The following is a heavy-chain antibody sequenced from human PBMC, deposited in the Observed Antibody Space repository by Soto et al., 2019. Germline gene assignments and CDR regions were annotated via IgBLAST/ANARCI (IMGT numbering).Heavy chain of an antibody. J-gene: IGHJ4*02. CDR1: GFTFSSYA. CDR2: ISGSGGST. D-gene: IGHD1-1*01. CDR3: AKKPLEPTGSYFDY. Sequence: EGSLRLSCAASGFTFSSYAMSWVRQAPGKGLEWVSAISGSGGSTYYADSVKGRFTISRDNSKNTLYLQMNSLRAEDTAVYYCAKKPLEPTGSYFDYWGQGTLVTVSS. V-gene: IGHV3-23*01.